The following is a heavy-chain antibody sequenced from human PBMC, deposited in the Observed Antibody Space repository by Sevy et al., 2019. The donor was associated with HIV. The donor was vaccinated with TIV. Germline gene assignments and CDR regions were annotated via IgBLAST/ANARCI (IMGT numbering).Heavy chain of an antibody. CDR2: IYSGGST. CDR3: ARVADYDFWTLDY. Sequence: GGSLRLSCAASGFTVSSNYMSWVRQAPGKGLEWVSVIYSGGSTYYEDSVKGRFTSFRDNSKNTLYLQMNSLRAEDTAVYYCARVADYDFWTLDYWGQGTLVTVSS. V-gene: IGHV3-53*01. J-gene: IGHJ4*02. D-gene: IGHD3-3*01. CDR1: GFTVSSNY.